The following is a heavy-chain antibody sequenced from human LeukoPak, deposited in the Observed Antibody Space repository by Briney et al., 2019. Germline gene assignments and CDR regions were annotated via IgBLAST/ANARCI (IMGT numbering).Heavy chain of an antibody. CDR1: GYSFTSYW. J-gene: IGHJ4*02. D-gene: IGHD6-19*01. CDR3: ARRDSSGWYTNYFDY. Sequence: NRGESLKISCKGSGYSFTSYWIGWVRQMPGKGLEWMGIIYPGDSDTRYSPSFQGQVTISADKSISTAYLQWSSLKASDTAMYYCARRDSSGWYTNYFDYWGQGTLVTVSS. CDR2: IYPGDSDT. V-gene: IGHV5-51*01.